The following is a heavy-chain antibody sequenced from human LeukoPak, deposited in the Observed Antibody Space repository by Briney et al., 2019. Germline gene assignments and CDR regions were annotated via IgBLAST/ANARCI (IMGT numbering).Heavy chain of an antibody. CDR1: GFTFSSYG. J-gene: IGHJ6*03. V-gene: IGHV3-30*18. CDR3: ANVPLYYYYYMDV. Sequence: GGSLRLSCAASGFTFSSYGMHWVRQAPCKGLEWVAVISYDGSNKYYADSVKGRFTISRDNSKNTLYLQMNSLRAEDTAVYYCANVPLYYYYYMDVWGKGTTVTVSS. CDR2: ISYDGSNK. D-gene: IGHD2-2*01.